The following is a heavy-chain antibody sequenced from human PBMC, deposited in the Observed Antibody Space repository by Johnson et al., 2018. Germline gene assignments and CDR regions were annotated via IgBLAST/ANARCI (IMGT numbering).Heavy chain of an antibody. CDR1: GFTFSSYG. D-gene: IGHD6-13*01. V-gene: IGHV3-30*03. CDR3: ARERSSSWYRLFPEYFQH. J-gene: IGHJ1*01. CDR2: ISYDGSNK. Sequence: QVQLQESGGGVVQPGGSLRLSCAASGFTFSSYGMHWVRQALGKGLEWVAVISYDGSNKYYADSVKGRFTISRDNSKNSLYLQMKSLRAEDTAVYYCARERSSSWYRLFPEYFQHWGQGTLVTVSS.